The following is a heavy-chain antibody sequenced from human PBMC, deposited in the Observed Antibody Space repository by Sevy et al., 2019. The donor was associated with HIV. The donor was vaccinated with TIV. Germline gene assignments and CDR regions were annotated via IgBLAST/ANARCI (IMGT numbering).Heavy chain of an antibody. V-gene: IGHV3-9*01. D-gene: IGHD3-3*01. Sequence: GGSLRLSCVASGFTFNDYAMHWVRQAPGKGLEWISYIIWNGGRVGYADSVKGRFTISRDNAKNSLYLQMNSLRPEDTALYYCAKDMSATEVNYYGMDVWGQGTTVTVSS. CDR3: AKDMSATEVNYYGMDV. CDR2: IIWNGGRV. J-gene: IGHJ6*02. CDR1: GFTFNDYA.